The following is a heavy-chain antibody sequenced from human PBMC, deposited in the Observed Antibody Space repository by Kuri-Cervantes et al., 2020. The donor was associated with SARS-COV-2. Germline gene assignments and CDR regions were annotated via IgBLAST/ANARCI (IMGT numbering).Heavy chain of an antibody. Sequence: GSLRLSCAVYGGSFNDYWWSWVRQPPGTGLEWIGDIKHSGGTNCNPSLKSRVTISVDTSKNQFSLKLTSVTAADTAVYYCARGVPGFWGPGTLVTVSS. CDR2: IKHSGGT. J-gene: IGHJ4*02. CDR1: GGSFNDYW. V-gene: IGHV4-34*01. CDR3: ARGVPGF.